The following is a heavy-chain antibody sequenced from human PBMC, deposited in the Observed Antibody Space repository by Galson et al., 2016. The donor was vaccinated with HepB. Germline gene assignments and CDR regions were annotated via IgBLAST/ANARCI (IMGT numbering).Heavy chain of an antibody. Sequence: SLRLSCAASGFTFSNFAMSWVRQAPGKRLEWVSSISGSGRMTYYADSVKGRFTISRDNSKNTLDLQINSLRAEDTAVYYCAKEAAIMATFGAFDAFDMWGQGTMVTVSS. V-gene: IGHV3-23*01. D-gene: IGHD3-16*01. J-gene: IGHJ3*02. CDR3: AKEAAIMATFGAFDAFDM. CDR1: GFTFSNFA. CDR2: ISGSGRMT.